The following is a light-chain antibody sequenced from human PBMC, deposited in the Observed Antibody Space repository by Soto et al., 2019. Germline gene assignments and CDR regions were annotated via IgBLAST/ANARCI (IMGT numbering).Light chain of an antibody. V-gene: IGLV2-14*01. J-gene: IGLJ1*01. CDR2: DVS. Sequence: QSALTQPASVSGSPGQPITISCTGTSSDVGGYNYVSWYQQHPGKAPKLMIYDVSNRLSGVSSRFSGSKSGNTASLTISGLQAEDEADYYCCSYTSSSTYVFGTGTKLTVL. CDR1: SSDVGGYNY. CDR3: CSYTSSSTYV.